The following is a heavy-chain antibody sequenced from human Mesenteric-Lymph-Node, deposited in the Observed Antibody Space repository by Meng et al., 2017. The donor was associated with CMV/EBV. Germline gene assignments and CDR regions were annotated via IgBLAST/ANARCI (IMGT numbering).Heavy chain of an antibody. CDR2: INGDGSST. Sequence: GGSLRLSCAASGFTFRSYWMHWVRQTPGRGLAWVSRINGDGSSTAYADSVRGRFSISRDNAQNTLYLQMNSLRAEDTAVYYCVRGGDNWNRDYWFDPWGQGTLVTVSS. D-gene: IGHD1-20*01. CDR3: VRGGDNWNRDYWFDP. CDR1: GFTFRSYW. V-gene: IGHV3-74*01. J-gene: IGHJ5*02.